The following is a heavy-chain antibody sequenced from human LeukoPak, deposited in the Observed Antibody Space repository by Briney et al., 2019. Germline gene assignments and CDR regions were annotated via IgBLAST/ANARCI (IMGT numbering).Heavy chain of an antibody. Sequence: GSSVKVSCKASGGTFSSYAISWVRQAPGQGLEWMGGIIPIFGTENYAQKFQGRVTITADESTSTAYMELSSLRSEDTAVYYCAGTPWFGELTLDYWGQGTLVTVSS. CDR1: GGTFSSYA. V-gene: IGHV1-69*01. CDR2: IIPIFGTE. CDR3: AGTPWFGELTLDY. D-gene: IGHD3-10*01. J-gene: IGHJ4*02.